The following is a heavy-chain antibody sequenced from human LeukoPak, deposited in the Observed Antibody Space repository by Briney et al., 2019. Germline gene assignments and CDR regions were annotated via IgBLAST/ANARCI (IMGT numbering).Heavy chain of an antibody. CDR3: AKDLRYSSPYYFDY. D-gene: IGHD3-9*01. J-gene: IGHJ4*02. CDR1: GFTFDDYG. V-gene: IGHV3-20*04. CDR2: INWNGGST. Sequence: PGGSLRLSCAASGFTFDDYGLSWVRQAPGKGLEWVSGINWNGGSTGYADSVKGRFTISRDNSKNTLYLQMNSLRAEDTAVYYCAKDLRYSSPYYFDYWGQGTLVTVSS.